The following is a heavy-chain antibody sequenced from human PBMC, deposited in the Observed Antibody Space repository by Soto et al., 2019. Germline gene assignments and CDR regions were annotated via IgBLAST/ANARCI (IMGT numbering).Heavy chain of an antibody. V-gene: IGHV3-11*05. J-gene: IGHJ3*02. Sequence: QVQLVESGGGLVKPGGSLRLSCAASGFTFSDYYMSWIRQAPGKGLEWVSYISSSNSYTNYADSVKGRFTISRDNAKNSLYLQMNSLRAEDTVVYYCARDADILTGSDAFDIWGQGTMVTVSS. D-gene: IGHD3-9*01. CDR1: GFTFSDYY. CDR2: ISSSNSYT. CDR3: ARDADILTGSDAFDI.